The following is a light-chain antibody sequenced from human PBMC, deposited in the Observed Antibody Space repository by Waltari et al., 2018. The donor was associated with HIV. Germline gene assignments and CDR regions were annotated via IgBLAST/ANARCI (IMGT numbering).Light chain of an antibody. V-gene: IGLV3-27*01. J-gene: IGLJ3*02. CDR3: YSAADSDEV. CDR1: VLARKY. CDR2: KDN. Sequence: SFELTQQSSVSVSPGQTARITCSGDVLARKYARWFQKKPGQAPLLLIYKDNERPSGIPERFSGSSSGTTVTLTISGAQVEDEADYYCYSAADSDEVFGGGTKLTVL.